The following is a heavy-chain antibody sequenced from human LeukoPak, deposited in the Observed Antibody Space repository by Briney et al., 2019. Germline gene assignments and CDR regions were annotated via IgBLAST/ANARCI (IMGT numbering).Heavy chain of an antibody. CDR1: GFTFSSYG. V-gene: IGHV3-7*01. CDR3: ARDLYRIVVVPHYFDY. J-gene: IGHJ4*02. Sequence: GGSLRLSCAASGFTFSSYGMHWVRQAPGKGLEWVANIQQDGSDKYYVDSVKGRFTISRDNAKNSLYLQMNSLRAEDTAVYYCARDLYRIVVVPHYFDYWGQGTLVTVSS. CDR2: IQQDGSDK. D-gene: IGHD3-22*01.